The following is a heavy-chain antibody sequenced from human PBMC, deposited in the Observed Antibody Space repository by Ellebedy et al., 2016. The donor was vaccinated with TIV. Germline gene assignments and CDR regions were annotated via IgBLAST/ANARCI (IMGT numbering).Heavy chain of an antibody. J-gene: IGHJ4*02. D-gene: IGHD4-17*01. CDR3: AVLTTQPPKATY. CDR1: GGSFSGYY. V-gene: IGHV4-34*01. CDR2: IYHGGSI. Sequence: SETLSLTCGVYGGSFSGYYWSWIRQPPGKGLEWIGEIYHGGSISYSPSLKSRVAISADTSKNQFSLTLSSVTAADTALYYCAVLTTQPPKATYWGQGTLISVSS.